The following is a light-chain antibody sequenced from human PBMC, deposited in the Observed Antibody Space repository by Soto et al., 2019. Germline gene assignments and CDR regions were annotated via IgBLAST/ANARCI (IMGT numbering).Light chain of an antibody. CDR3: QQYNNYLT. J-gene: IGKJ1*01. CDR1: QSINSW. V-gene: IGKV1-5*03. Sequence: DIQMTQSPSTLSASVGDRVTITCRASQSINSWLAWYQQKPGKVPKVLIYKASSLESGVPSRFSGSGSGTEFTLTISSLQPDDFATYYCQQYNNYLTFGQGTKVDIK. CDR2: KAS.